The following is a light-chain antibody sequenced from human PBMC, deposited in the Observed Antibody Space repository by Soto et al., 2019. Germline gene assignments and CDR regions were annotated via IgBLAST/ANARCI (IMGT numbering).Light chain of an antibody. V-gene: IGLV2-14*01. Sequence: QSALTQPASVSGSPGQSITISCTGTSSDVGGYNYVSWYQQHPGKAPKLMIYDVSKRPSGVSNRFSGSKSGNTASLTISGLKAEDEADYYCSSYTSSSTVVFGGGPKLTVL. J-gene: IGLJ2*01. CDR3: SSYTSSSTVV. CDR1: SSDVGGYNY. CDR2: DVS.